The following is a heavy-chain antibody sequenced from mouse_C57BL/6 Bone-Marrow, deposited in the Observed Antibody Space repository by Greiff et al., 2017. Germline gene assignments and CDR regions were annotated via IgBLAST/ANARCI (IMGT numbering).Heavy chain of an antibody. J-gene: IGHJ4*01. V-gene: IGHV1-81*01. Sequence: QVQLKQSGAELARPGASVKLSCKASGYTFTSYGISWVKQRTGQGLEWIGEIYPRSGNTYYNEKFKGKATLTADKSSSTAYMELRSLTSEDSAVYFCARLGIYYDYVYAMDYWGQGTSVTVSS. CDR2: IYPRSGNT. D-gene: IGHD2-4*01. CDR1: GYTFTSYG. CDR3: ARLGIYYDYVYAMDY.